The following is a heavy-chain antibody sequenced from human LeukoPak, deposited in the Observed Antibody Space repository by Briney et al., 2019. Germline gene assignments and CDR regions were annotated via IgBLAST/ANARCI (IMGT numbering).Heavy chain of an antibody. CDR3: AKGHLYSTSSTSFDY. V-gene: IGHV3-23*01. D-gene: IGHD6-6*01. Sequence: GGSLRLSCAASGFTFSSYAMSWVRQAPGKGPEWVSIVSGSGGSTNYADSVEGRFTISRDNSKNTLYLQMNTLRAEDTAVYYCAKGHLYSTSSTSFDYWGQGTLVTVSS. J-gene: IGHJ4*02. CDR1: GFTFSSYA. CDR2: VSGSGGST.